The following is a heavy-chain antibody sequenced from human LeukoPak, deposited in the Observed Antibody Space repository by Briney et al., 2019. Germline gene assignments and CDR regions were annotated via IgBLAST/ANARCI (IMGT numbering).Heavy chain of an antibody. V-gene: IGHV4-61*02. CDR3: ARLSTSDRPYYYYGMDV. CDR2: IYTSGST. J-gene: IGHJ6*02. D-gene: IGHD2-2*01. CDR1: GGSISSGSYY. Sequence: SETLFLTCTVSGGSISSGSYYWSWMRQPSGKGLEWIGRIYTSGSTNYNPSLKSRVTISVDTSKNQFSLKLSSVTAADTAVYYCARLSTSDRPYYYYGMDVWGQGTTVTVSS.